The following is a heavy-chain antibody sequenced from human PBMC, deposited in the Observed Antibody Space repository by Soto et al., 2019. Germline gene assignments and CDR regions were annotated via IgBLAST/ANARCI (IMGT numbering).Heavy chain of an antibody. Sequence: QVQLQESGPGLVKPSETLSLTCTVSGGSVSSGSYYWSWIRQPPGKGLEWIGYIYYSGSTNYNPSLKSRVTISVDTSKNQFSLKLSSVTAADTAVYYCARDPGLDWFDPWGQGTLVTVSS. D-gene: IGHD3-16*01. J-gene: IGHJ5*02. V-gene: IGHV4-61*01. CDR2: IYYSGST. CDR1: GGSVSSGSYY. CDR3: ARDPGLDWFDP.